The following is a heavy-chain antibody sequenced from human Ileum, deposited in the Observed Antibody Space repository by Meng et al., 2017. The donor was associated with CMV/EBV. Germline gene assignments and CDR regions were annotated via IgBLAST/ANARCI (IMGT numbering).Heavy chain of an antibody. Sequence: GGSLRLSCAASGFTFSKAWMSWARLAPGKRLEWVCRIKLEVDGGTTDCAALVKDRFMISRDDSKNTLYLQMDSLTAEDTGVYYCTTDRGESAVPVLGYWGQGTLVTVSS. D-gene: IGHD3-10*01. V-gene: IGHV3-15*01. CDR3: TTDRGESAVPVLGY. CDR1: GFTFSKAW. J-gene: IGHJ4*02. CDR2: IKLEVDGGTT.